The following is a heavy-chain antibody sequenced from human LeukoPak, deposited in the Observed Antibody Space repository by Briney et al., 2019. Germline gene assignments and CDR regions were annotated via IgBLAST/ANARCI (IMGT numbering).Heavy chain of an antibody. D-gene: IGHD3-22*01. J-gene: IGHJ6*02. V-gene: IGHV3-53*01. CDR3: ARDRSGSPGMDV. Sequence: GGSLILSCAASGFTVSSNYMSWVRQAPGKGLEWVSVIYSGGSTYYADSVKGRFTISRDNSKNTLYLQMNSLRAEDTAVYYCARDRSGSPGMDVWGQGTTVTVSS. CDR1: GFTVSSNY. CDR2: IYSGGST.